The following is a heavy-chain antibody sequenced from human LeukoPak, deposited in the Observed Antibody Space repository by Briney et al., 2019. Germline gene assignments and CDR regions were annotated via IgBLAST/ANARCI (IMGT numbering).Heavy chain of an antibody. V-gene: IGHV3-30*18. CDR3: AKDRGY. CDR2: ISNDGSNK. Sequence: GGSLRLSCAASGFTFSPYAMHWVRQAPGEGLEWVALISNDGSNKYYADSVKGRFTISRDNSKNTLDLQMNSLRAEDTAVYYCAKDRGYWGQGTLVTVSS. J-gene: IGHJ4*02. CDR1: GFTFSPYA.